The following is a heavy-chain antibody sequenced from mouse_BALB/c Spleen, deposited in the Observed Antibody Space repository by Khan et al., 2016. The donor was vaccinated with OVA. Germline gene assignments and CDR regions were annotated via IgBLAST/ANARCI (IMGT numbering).Heavy chain of an antibody. CDR1: GFTFSTYA. CDR2: INSDGDYT. V-gene: IGHV5-9-3*01. J-gene: IGHJ3*01. D-gene: IGHD2-1*01. Sequence: EVKVEESGGGLVKPGGSLKLSCAASGFTFSTYAMSWVRQTPEKRLEWVATINSDGDYTYYPDSVTGRFTISRDNAKNTLYLQMSSLRSEDTAMYYCARSPYGNFAYWGQGTLVTVSA. CDR3: ARSPYGNFAY.